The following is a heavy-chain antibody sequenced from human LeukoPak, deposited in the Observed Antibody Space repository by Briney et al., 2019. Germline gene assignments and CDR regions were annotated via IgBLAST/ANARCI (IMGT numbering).Heavy chain of an antibody. CDR2: FYYSGST. J-gene: IGHJ5*02. D-gene: IGHD1-26*01. Sequence: SETLSLTCTVSGGSISGTSSSWGWIRQPPGEGLEWIGSFYYSGSTYYNPSLKSRVTISVDTSKNQFSLKLSSVTAADTAVYYCARAPLPYWFDPWGQGTLVTVSS. V-gene: IGHV4-39*07. CDR1: GGSISGTSSS. CDR3: ARAPLPYWFDP.